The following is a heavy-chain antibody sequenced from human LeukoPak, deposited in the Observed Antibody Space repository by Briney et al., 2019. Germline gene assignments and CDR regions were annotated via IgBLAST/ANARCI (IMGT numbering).Heavy chain of an antibody. Sequence: PGGSLRLSCAASGFPFSSYTMHWVRQAPGKGLEHVSAISSDGDNTYYVDSVRGRFTISRDNSKNTLYLQMGSLRAEDMAIYYCARKHCTGGSCLNDYWGQGTLVTVSS. V-gene: IGHV3-64*02. J-gene: IGHJ4*02. CDR2: ISSDGDNT. CDR3: ARKHCTGGSCLNDY. CDR1: GFPFSSYT. D-gene: IGHD2-15*01.